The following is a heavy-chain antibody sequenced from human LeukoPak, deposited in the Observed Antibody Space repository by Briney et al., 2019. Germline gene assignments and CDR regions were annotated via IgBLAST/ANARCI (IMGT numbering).Heavy chain of an antibody. V-gene: IGHV3-21*01. D-gene: IGHD2-2*01. J-gene: IGHJ6*02. CDR2: ISSSSSYI. CDR3: AKPLREYQLLYGMDV. Sequence: GGSLRLSCAASGFTFSSYSMNWVRQAPGKGLEWVSSISSSSSYIYYADSVKGRFTISRDNAKNSLYLQMNSLRAEDTAVYYCAKPLREYQLLYGMDVWGQGTTVTVSS. CDR1: GFTFSSYS.